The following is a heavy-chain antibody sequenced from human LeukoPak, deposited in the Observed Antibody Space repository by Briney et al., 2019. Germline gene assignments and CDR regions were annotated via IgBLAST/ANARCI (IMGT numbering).Heavy chain of an antibody. D-gene: IGHD1-26*01. J-gene: IGHJ4*02. CDR2: IYYSGTT. V-gene: IGHV4-31*03. CDR1: GGSISSGGHY. CDR3: GVGAGDGSFDY. Sequence: SETLSLTCTVSGGSISSGGHYWGWIRQHPGKGLEWIGYIYYSGTTYYNPSLQSRVTISVDTSKNQFSLKLSSVTAADTAVYYCGVGAGDGSFDYWGQGTLVTVSS.